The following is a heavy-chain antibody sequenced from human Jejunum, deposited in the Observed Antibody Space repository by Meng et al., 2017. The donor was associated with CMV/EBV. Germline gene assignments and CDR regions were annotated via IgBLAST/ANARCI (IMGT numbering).Heavy chain of an antibody. CDR1: GYTFASYG. CDR2: FVNNVDT. J-gene: IGHJ4*02. D-gene: IGHD3-10*01. CDR3: ARGTPGRSYSDY. Sequence: VHLLQSWAEVKKPGASVWVSCEASGYTFASYGISWLRQAPGQGLEWMGWFVNNVDTYSAQKFQGRVTMTTDTHTSTAFMELRSLRSDDTAVYYCARGTPGRSYSDYWGQGTLVTVSS. V-gene: IGHV1-18*01.